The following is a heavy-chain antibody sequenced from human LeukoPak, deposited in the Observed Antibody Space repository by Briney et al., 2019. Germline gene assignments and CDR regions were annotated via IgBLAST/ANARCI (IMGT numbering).Heavy chain of an antibody. Sequence: GASVKVSCKASGYTFTSYDINWVRQATGQGLEWMGWINPNSGGTNYAQKFQGRVTMTRDTSISTAYMELSRLRSDDTAVYYCARAKRWLQFPFDYWGQGTLVTVSS. V-gene: IGHV1-2*02. J-gene: IGHJ4*02. CDR1: GYTFTSYD. CDR3: ARAKRWLQFPFDY. CDR2: INPNSGGT. D-gene: IGHD5-24*01.